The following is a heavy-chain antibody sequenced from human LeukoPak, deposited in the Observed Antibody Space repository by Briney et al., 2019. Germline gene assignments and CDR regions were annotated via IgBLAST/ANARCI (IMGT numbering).Heavy chain of an antibody. J-gene: IGHJ2*01. Sequence: ASVKVSCKASGYTFTSYGISWVRQAPGQGLEWMGWISAYNGNTNYAQKLQGRVTMTTDTSTSTAYMELRSLRSDDTAVYYCARVYYYDSSGYYPGYWYFDLWGRGTLVTVSS. CDR3: ARVYYYDSSGYYPGYWYFDL. D-gene: IGHD3-22*01. V-gene: IGHV1-18*01. CDR2: ISAYNGNT. CDR1: GYTFTSYG.